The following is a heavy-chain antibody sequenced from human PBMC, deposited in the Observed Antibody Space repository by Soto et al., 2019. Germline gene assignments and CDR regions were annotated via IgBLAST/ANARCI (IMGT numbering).Heavy chain of an antibody. Sequence: EVQLLESGGGLVQPGGSLRLSCAASGFTFSNQAMSWVRQASGKGLEWVSGIGGSGDTYYADSVKGRFTVSRDNSKNTLYLQMSSLRGEDTAVYYCATRNYYDSRGYYYYYFDFWGQGTLVTVSS. CDR2: IGGSGDT. J-gene: IGHJ4*02. D-gene: IGHD3-22*01. V-gene: IGHV3-23*01. CDR1: GFTFSNQA. CDR3: ATRNYYDSRGYYYYYFDF.